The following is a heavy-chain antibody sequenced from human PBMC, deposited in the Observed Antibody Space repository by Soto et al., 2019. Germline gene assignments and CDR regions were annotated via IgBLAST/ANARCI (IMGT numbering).Heavy chain of an antibody. CDR1: GDSISSSGYY. D-gene: IGHD2-2*02. V-gene: IGHV4-39*01. Sequence: QLQLQESGPGLVKPSETLSLTCTVSGDSISSSGYYWGWIRQTPGKGLEWIGSFYFSGSTHYNPSLKSRVPISGDTAKDPFSLNPGPLAAADPAVYYLARQQEGEGHQPLYSWVGPWGQGTLVTVSS. CDR2: FYFSGST. J-gene: IGHJ5*02. CDR3: ARQQEGEGHQPLYSWVGP.